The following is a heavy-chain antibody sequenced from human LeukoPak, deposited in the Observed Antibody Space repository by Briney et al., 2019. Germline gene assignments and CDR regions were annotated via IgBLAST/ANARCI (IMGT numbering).Heavy chain of an antibody. CDR3: ARGPASGSSFAWFDT. CDR1: DGSLGGYY. J-gene: IGHJ5*02. V-gene: IGHV4-34*01. D-gene: IGHD2-2*01. Sequence: SETLSLTCAVYDGSLGGYYWSWVRQPPGKGLEWIGEINHSGSTYYNPSLKSRVTISVDTSRNHLSLKLSSVTAADTAVYYCARGPASGSSFAWFDTWGQGTLVTVSS. CDR2: INHSGST.